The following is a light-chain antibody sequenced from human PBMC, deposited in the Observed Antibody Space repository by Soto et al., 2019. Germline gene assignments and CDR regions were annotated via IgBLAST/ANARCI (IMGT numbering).Light chain of an antibody. CDR3: HQYGSSPWT. V-gene: IGKV3-20*01. CDR2: GAS. J-gene: IGKJ1*01. CDR1: QSVSSSY. Sequence: EIVLTQSPGTLSLSPGERATLSCRASQSVSSSYLAWYQQKPGQAPRLLIYGASSRATGIPDGFSGSGSGTDFTLTISRLEPEDFAVYYCHQYGSSPWTFGQGTKVDIK.